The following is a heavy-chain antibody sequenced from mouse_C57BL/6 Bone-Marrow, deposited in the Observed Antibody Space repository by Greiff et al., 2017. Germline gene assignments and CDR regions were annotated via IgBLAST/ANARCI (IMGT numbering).Heavy chain of an antibody. Sequence: VQLQQSGAELVRPGASVTLSCKASGYTFTDYEMHWVKQTPVHGLEWIGAIDPETGGTAYNQKFKGKAILTADKSSSTAYMELRSLTSEDSAVYYCTRGGFITTVVAMRTYWYFDVWGTGTTVTVSS. V-gene: IGHV1-15*01. D-gene: IGHD1-1*01. CDR1: GYTFTDYE. J-gene: IGHJ1*03. CDR2: IDPETGGT. CDR3: TRGGFITTVVAMRTYWYFDV.